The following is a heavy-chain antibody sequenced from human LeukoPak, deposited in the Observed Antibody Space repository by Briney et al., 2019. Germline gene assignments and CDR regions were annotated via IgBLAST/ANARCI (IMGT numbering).Heavy chain of an antibody. D-gene: IGHD6-6*01. CDR1: GFTFSSYE. Sequence: GGSLRLSCAASGFTFSSYEMNWVRQAPGNGLEWISYISSSGATKYYTDSVKGRFTISRDNAKNSLYLQMNSLRAEDTAVYYCARSSRLTFDYWGQGTLVTVSS. CDR3: ARSSRLTFDY. V-gene: IGHV3-48*03. CDR2: ISSSGATK. J-gene: IGHJ4*02.